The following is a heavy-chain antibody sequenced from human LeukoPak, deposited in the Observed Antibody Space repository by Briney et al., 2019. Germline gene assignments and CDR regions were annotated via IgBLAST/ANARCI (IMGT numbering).Heavy chain of an antibody. V-gene: IGHV3-23*01. D-gene: IGHD5-12*01. J-gene: IGHJ4*02. Sequence: GGSLRLSCAASGFTFSSYAMSWVRQAPGKGLEWVSAISGSGGSTYYADSAKGRFTISRDNSKNTLYLQMNSLRAEDTAVYYCAKDIGSGYDFFDYWGQGTLVTVSS. CDR3: AKDIGSGYDFFDY. CDR1: GFTFSSYA. CDR2: ISGSGGST.